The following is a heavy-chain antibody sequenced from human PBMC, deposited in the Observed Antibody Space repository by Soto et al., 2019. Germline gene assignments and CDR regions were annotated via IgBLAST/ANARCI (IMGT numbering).Heavy chain of an antibody. CDR2: IYYSGST. Sequence: SETLSLTCTVSGGSISSSSYYWGWIRQPPGKGLEWIGSIYYSGSTYYNPSLKSRVTISVDTSKNQFSLKLSSVTAADTAVYYCARGGLRYYDFWSGYPTSGYYYGMDVWGQGTSVT. D-gene: IGHD3-3*01. J-gene: IGHJ6*02. CDR3: ARGGLRYYDFWSGYPTSGYYYGMDV. V-gene: IGHV4-39*01. CDR1: GGSISSSSYY.